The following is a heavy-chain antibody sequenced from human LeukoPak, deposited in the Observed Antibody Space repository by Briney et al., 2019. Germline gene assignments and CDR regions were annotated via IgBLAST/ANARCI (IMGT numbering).Heavy chain of an antibody. CDR1: GFAFTTYC. J-gene: IGHJ5*02. CDR3: ARAIGSGMGSYWFDP. CDR2: ISSDGSSI. V-gene: IGHV3-74*01. Sequence: GGSLRLSCAASGFAFTTYCMHWVRQAPGEGLVWVSRISSDGSSISYADSVKGRFTISRDSAKNTLYLQMNSLRAEDTAVYYCARAIGSGMGSYWFDPWGRGTLVTVSS. D-gene: IGHD1-1*01.